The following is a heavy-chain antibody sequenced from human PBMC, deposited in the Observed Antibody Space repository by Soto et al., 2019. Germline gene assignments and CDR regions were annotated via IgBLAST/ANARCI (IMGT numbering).Heavy chain of an antibody. CDR2: IIPIFGTA. J-gene: IGHJ6*02. V-gene: IGHV1-69*13. Sequence: SVKVSCKASGGTFSSYAISGVRQAPGQGLEWMGGIIPIFGTANYAQKFQGRVTITADESTRTAYMELSSLRSEDTAVYYCARASWGATIEPNNYGMDVWGQGTTVTVSS. CDR1: GGTFSSYA. CDR3: ARASWGATIEPNNYGMDV. D-gene: IGHD1-26*01.